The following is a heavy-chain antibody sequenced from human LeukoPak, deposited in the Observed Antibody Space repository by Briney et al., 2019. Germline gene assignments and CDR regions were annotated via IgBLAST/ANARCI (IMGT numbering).Heavy chain of an antibody. J-gene: IGHJ4*02. V-gene: IGHV4-59*12. CDR1: GGSISGYY. Sequence: SETLSLTCTVSGGSISGYYWSWIRQPPGKGLEWIGYIYYSGSTNYNPSLKSRVTISVDTSKNQFSLKLSSVTAADTAVYYCARARGYCSSTSCTKTSPDYWGQGTLVTVSS. CDR2: IYYSGST. CDR3: ARARGYCSSTSCTKTSPDY. D-gene: IGHD2-2*03.